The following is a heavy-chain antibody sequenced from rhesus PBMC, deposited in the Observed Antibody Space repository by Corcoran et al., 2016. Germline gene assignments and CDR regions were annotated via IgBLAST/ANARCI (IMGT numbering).Heavy chain of an antibody. J-gene: IGHJ4*01. CDR3: ARVVVVVSGDDY. V-gene: IGHV3-54*02. D-gene: IGHD2-39*02. Sequence: EVQLVESGGGLVQPGGSLRLSCAASGFTFSSYGMHWGRQAPGKGLEWGADVSYDRSKKYYADSMMDRFTLSRDNSKNMLYLHMNSLKLEDTAVYYCARVVVVVSGDDYWGQGVLVTVSS. CDR2: VSYDRSKK. CDR1: GFTFSSYG.